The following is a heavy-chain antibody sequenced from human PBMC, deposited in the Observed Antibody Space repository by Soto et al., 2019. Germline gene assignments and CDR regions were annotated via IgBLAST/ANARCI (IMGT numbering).Heavy chain of an antibody. CDR1: GFTFSDHF. CDR2: TKDKFYSFAS. V-gene: IGHV3-72*01. D-gene: IGHD3-10*01. CDR3: SLIRGVMGY. Sequence: EVQLVESGGGLVQPGGSLRLSCATSGFTFSDHFVDWVRQAPGKGLEWIGRTKDKFYSFASQYGASVQGRFTISRDDSAEPGDLQIGGPKSEDTAVYYCSLIRGVMGYWGQGTLVTVSS. J-gene: IGHJ4*02.